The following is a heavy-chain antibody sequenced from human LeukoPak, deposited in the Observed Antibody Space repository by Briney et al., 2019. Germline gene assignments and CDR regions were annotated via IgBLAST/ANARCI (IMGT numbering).Heavy chain of an antibody. CDR1: GYTFTSYG. V-gene: IGHV1-18*01. Sequence: ASVKVSCKASGYTFTSYGISWVAQAPGQGLEWMGWISAYNGNTNYAQKLQGRVTMTTDTSTSTAYMELRSLRSDDTAVYYCARVHIVGATTEDAFDIWGQGTMVTVSS. CDR2: ISAYNGNT. CDR3: ARVHIVGATTEDAFDI. J-gene: IGHJ3*02. D-gene: IGHD1-26*01.